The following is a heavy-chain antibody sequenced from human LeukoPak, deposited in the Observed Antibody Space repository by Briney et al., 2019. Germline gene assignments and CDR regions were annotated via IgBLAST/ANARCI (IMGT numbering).Heavy chain of an antibody. Sequence: ASVKVSCKASGGTFSSYAISWVRQAPGQGLEWMGGIIPIFGTANYAQKFQGRVTITADESTSTAYMELSSLRPDDTAVYYCAREWGVVTAIPVYWFDPWGQGTLVTVSS. CDR3: AREWGVVTAIPVYWFDP. J-gene: IGHJ5*02. CDR1: GGTFSSYA. CDR2: IIPIFGTA. D-gene: IGHD2-21*02. V-gene: IGHV1-69*13.